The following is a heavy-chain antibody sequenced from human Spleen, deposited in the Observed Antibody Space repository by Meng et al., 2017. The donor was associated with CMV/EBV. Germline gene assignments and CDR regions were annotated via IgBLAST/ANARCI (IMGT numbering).Heavy chain of an antibody. CDR3: ARARRNSDFDY. CDR2: IYHSGST. CDR1: GGSFSDYY. J-gene: IGHJ4*02. Sequence: LTCAVFGGSFSDYYWSWVRQPPGKGLEWIGEIYHSGSTNYNPSLKSRITISVDTSKNQFSLKVSSVTAADTAVYYCARARRNSDFDYWGQGTLVTVSS. V-gene: IGHV4-34*01. D-gene: IGHD4-23*01.